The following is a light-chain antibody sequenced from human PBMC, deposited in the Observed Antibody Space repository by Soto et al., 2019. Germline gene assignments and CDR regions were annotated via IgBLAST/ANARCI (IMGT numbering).Light chain of an antibody. CDR1: ERISRH. CDR3: QQSYSTLSIT. CDR2: AAS. J-gene: IGKJ5*01. Sequence: DVQMPQSPSSLSASVGDRVTITCRASERISRHLNWYQQKPGKAPKLLIYAASSLQNGVPSRFSGSGSGTDFTLTISNLQPEDFATYYCQQSYSTLSITFGQGTRLEIK. V-gene: IGKV1-39*01.